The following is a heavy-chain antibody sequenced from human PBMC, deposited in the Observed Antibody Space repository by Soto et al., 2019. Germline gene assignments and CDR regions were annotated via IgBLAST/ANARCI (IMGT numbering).Heavy chain of an antibody. CDR3: ARTDRDFCGLDV. V-gene: IGHV3-13*05. Sequence: EVQLVESGGGLVQPGGSLRLSCEASGFTFRNYDMHWVRQGTGKGLEWVSGISAAGDPDYADSVEGRFTISRENAQNSFFLQMNSLRVRDTAVYYCARTDRDFCGLDVWGQGTTVIVSS. CDR1: GFTFRNYD. CDR2: ISAAGDP. J-gene: IGHJ6*02.